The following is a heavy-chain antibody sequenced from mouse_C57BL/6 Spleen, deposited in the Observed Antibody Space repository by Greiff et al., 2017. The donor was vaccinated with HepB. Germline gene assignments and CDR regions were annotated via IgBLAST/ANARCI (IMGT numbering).Heavy chain of an antibody. CDR2: IYPGDGDT. D-gene: IGHD2-3*01. V-gene: IGHV1-80*01. CDR3: ARDDGYYFDY. Sequence: VQLVESGAEPVKPGASVKISCKASGYAFSSYWMNWVKQRPGKGLEWIGQIYPGDGDTNYNGKFKGKATLTADKSSSTAYMQLSSLTSEDSAVYFCARDDGYYFDYWGQGTTLTVSS. CDR1: GYAFSSYW. J-gene: IGHJ2*01.